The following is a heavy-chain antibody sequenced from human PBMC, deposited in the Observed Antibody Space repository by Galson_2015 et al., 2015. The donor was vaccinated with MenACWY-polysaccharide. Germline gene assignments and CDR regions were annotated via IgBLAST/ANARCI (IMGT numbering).Heavy chain of an antibody. V-gene: IGHV4-39*07. CDR2: IYDSGTT. J-gene: IGHJ5*02. Sequence: ETLSLTCTVSGGSSSRTSHYWAWIRQPPGKGLEWIGSIYDSGTTYYNPSLKSRVTISVDTSKNQFSLNVTSVTAADTAVYFCARDSHYYGSGSYGWFDPWGQGILVPVSS. D-gene: IGHD3-10*01. CDR1: GGSSSRTSHY. CDR3: ARDSHYYGSGSYGWFDP.